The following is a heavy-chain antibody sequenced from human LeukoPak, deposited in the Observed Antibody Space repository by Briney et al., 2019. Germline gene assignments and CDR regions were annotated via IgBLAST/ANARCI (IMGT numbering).Heavy chain of an antibody. D-gene: IGHD2-21*02. CDR2: IWLDGSNK. J-gene: IGHJ4*02. Sequence: GGALRLSCAAPGFTFGYYDRHSVPQTPAKVHERVQGIWLDGSNKKYRDTVKDQYTIPRDNSKQTLYLPMNALIADDTAVYYGARDRCSGADCFGENYFDLWGQGTLVTVSS. CDR1: GFTFGYYD. V-gene: IGHV3-33*01. CDR3: ARDRCSGADCFGENYFDL.